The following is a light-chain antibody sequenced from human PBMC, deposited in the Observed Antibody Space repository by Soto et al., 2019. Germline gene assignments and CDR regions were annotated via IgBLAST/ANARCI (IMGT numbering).Light chain of an antibody. J-gene: IGKJ1*01. V-gene: IGKV1-5*01. CDR2: DAS. CDR1: QNINMW. Sequence: DIQMTQSPSTLSASVGDRVTITCRASQNINMWLAWYQQKPGKAPKLLIYDASSLQSGVPSRFGGSGSGPDFTLTITCLLPDDCATYYCQHSSLYSPWTFGQGTKVEI. CDR3: QHSSLYSPWT.